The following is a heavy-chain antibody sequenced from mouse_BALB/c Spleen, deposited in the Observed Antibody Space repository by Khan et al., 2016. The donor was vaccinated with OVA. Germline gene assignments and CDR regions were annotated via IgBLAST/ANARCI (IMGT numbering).Heavy chain of an antibody. CDR2: IIPSNGYT. J-gene: IGHJ3*01. CDR3: VRDGAYHRNDGWFAY. CDR1: GYTFTSYT. D-gene: IGHD2-14*01. Sequence: VQLQESGAELARPGASVKMSCKASGYTFTSYTIHWIKLRPGQGLVWIGFIIPSNGYTNYNQKFKDKATLTADKSSTTVYMQLSSLTSDDSAVYNCVRDGAYHRNDGWFAYWGHGTLVTVSA. V-gene: IGHV1-4*01.